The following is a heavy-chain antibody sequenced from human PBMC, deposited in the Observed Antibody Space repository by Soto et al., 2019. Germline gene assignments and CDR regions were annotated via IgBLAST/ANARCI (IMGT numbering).Heavy chain of an antibody. V-gene: IGHV3-11*06. CDR3: ARESEDLTSNFDY. Sequence: GGSLRLSXAASGFTFSDYYMSWIRQAPGKGLEWVSSISSTTNYIYYGDSMKGRFTISRDNAKNSLYLEMNSLRAEDTDVYYCARESEDLTSNFDYWGQGTLVTVSS. J-gene: IGHJ4*02. CDR1: GFTFSDYY. CDR2: ISSTTNYI.